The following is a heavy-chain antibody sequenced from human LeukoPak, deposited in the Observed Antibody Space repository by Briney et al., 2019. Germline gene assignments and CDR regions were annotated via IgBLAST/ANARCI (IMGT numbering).Heavy chain of an antibody. CDR1: GDYISSSSYY. CDR2: IYYSGST. Sequence: SETLSLTCTVSGDYISSSSYYWGWIRQPPGKGLEWIGSIYYSGSTYYNPSLKSRVTISVDTSKNQFSLKLSSVTAADTAVYYCARNYHEYYYDSSGYQRYFDYWGQGTLVTVSS. CDR3: ARNYHEYYYDSSGYQRYFDY. V-gene: IGHV4-39*07. D-gene: IGHD3-22*01. J-gene: IGHJ4*02.